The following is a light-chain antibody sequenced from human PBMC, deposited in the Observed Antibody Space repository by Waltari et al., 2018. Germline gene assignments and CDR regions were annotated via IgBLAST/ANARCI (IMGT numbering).Light chain of an antibody. CDR2: AAS. CDR1: QSISSY. J-gene: IGKJ1*01. V-gene: IGKV1-39*01. CDR3: QQSYSTFWT. Sequence: DIQMTQSPSSLSASVGDRVTITCRASQSISSYLNWYQEKPGKAPKLLIYAASNLQSGVPSRFSGSGSVTDFTLTISSLQPEDFATYYCQQSYSTFWTFGQGTKVEIK.